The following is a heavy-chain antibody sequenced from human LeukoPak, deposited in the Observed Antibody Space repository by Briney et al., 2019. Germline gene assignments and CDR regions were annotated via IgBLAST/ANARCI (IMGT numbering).Heavy chain of an antibody. CDR1: GGSISGASIRGTTYY. J-gene: IGHJ5*02. CDR3: VRSPKGTAVTANWFDP. CDR2: IYYNGHT. Sequence: SETLSLTCTISGGSISGASIRGTTYYWGCVRQPPGKGLVWIGSIYYNGHTFFNPSLKSRVTMSLDTSRNQVSLKLSSVTAADAAVYYCVRSPKGTAVTANWFDPWGQGTLVTVSS. D-gene: IGHD6-19*01. V-gene: IGHV4-39*07.